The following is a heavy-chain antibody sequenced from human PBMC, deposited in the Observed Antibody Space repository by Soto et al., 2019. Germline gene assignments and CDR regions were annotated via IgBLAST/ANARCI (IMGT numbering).Heavy chain of an antibody. CDR1: GLPFSSYG. V-gene: IGHV3-30*18. J-gene: IGHJ3*02. D-gene: IGHD3-16*01. Sequence: PGGSLRLSSAASGLPFSSYGMHWVRQAPGKGLEWVAVISYDGSNKYYADSVKGRFTISRDNSKNTLYLQMNSLRAEDTAVYYCAKPPMITFGGVTPWWDASDIWGQGTMVTVSS. CDR3: AKPPMITFGGVTPWWDASDI. CDR2: ISYDGSNK.